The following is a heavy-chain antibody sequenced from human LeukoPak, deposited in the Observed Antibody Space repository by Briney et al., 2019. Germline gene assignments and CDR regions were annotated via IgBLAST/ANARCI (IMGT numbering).Heavy chain of an antibody. J-gene: IGHJ4*02. Sequence: SETLSLTCAVYGGSFSGYYWSWIRQPPGKGLEWIGEINHSGSTNYNPSLKSRVTISVDTSKNQFSLKLSSVTAADTAVYYCARDLVYGSGSCGHWGQGTLVTVSS. V-gene: IGHV4-34*01. CDR2: INHSGST. D-gene: IGHD3-10*01. CDR3: ARDLVYGSGSCGH. CDR1: GGSFSGYY.